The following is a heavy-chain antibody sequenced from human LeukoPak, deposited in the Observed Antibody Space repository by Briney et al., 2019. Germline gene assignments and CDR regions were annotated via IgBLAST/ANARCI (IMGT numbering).Heavy chain of an antibody. CDR3: AREGQWELPYDAFDI. Sequence: ASVKDSCKASGYTFTGYYMHWVREAPGQGLEWMGWINPNSGGTNYAQKFQGRVTMTRDTSISTAYMELSRLRSDDTAVYYCAREGQWELPYDAFDIWGQGTMVTVSS. CDR2: INPNSGGT. D-gene: IGHD1-26*01. V-gene: IGHV1-2*02. CDR1: GYTFTGYY. J-gene: IGHJ3*02.